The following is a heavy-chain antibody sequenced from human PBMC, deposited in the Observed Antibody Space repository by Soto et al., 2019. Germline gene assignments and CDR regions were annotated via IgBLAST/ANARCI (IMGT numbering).Heavy chain of an antibody. Sequence: ASVKVSCKASGYTFTSYSMHWVRQAPGQRLEWMGWINAGNGNTKYSQKFQERVTITRDMSTSTAYMELSSLRSEDTAVYYCAADFSLRDAFDIWGQGTMVTVSS. CDR3: AADFSLRDAFDI. D-gene: IGHD3-16*02. CDR1: GYTFTSYS. J-gene: IGHJ3*02. V-gene: IGHV1-3*01. CDR2: INAGNGNT.